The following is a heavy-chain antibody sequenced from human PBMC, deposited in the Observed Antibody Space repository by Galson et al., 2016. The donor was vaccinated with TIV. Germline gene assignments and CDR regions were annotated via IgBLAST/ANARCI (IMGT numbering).Heavy chain of an antibody. CDR1: GGSVSRGTYY. CDR3: TRVPTYSNSWYWYFDL. CDR2: VYYNGKT. D-gene: IGHD6-13*01. J-gene: IGHJ2*01. V-gene: IGHV4-61*01. Sequence: LSLTCSVSGGSVSRGTYYWSWLRQSPGKRLEWIGYVYYNGKTNYNTSLKSRVNMSIDRSKNQFSLTLMSVTAADTAVYFCTRVPTYSNSWYWYFDLWGRGTLVAVSS.